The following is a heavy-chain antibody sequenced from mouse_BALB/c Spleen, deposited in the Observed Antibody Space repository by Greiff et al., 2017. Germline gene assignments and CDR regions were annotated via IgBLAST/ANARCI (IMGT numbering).Heavy chain of an antibody. CDR2: IYPSDSYT. Sequence: VQLQQPGAELVRPGASVKLSCKASGYTFTSYWINWVKQRPGQGLEWIGNIYPSDSYTNYNQKFKDKATLTVDKSSSTAYMQLSSPTSEDSAVYYCTRTTTATFAMDYWGQGTSVTVSS. CDR1: GYTFTSYW. D-gene: IGHD1-2*01. J-gene: IGHJ4*01. V-gene: IGHV1-69*02. CDR3: TRTTTATFAMDY.